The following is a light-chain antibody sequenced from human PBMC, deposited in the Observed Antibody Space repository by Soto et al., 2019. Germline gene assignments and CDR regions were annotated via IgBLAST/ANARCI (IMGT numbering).Light chain of an antibody. Sequence: DIVMTQSPDSLAVSLGEGATINCKSSQIVLYSSNNKNYLAWYQQKPGQPPKLLIYWASTRESGVPDRFSGSGSGTDFTLTISRLEPEDFAVYYCQQYGSSQGTFGQGTKVDIK. CDR1: QIVLYSSNNKNY. J-gene: IGKJ1*01. CDR2: WAS. V-gene: IGKV4-1*01. CDR3: QQYGSSQGT.